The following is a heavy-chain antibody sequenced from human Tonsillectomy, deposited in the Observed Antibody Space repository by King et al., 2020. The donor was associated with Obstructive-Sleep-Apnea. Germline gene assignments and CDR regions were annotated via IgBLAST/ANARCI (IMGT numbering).Heavy chain of an antibody. CDR1: GDSISSYF. Sequence: VQLQESGPGLVKPSETLSLTCTVSGDSISSYFWSWVRQPPGQGLEWVGYISYSGSTNYNPSLKSRFTISLDTSKNQFSLTLSSVTAADTAVYYCARSESGWYFDLWGRGTLVTVSS. V-gene: IGHV4-59*08. D-gene: IGHD3-10*01. CDR2: ISYSGST. J-gene: IGHJ2*01. CDR3: ARSESGWYFDL.